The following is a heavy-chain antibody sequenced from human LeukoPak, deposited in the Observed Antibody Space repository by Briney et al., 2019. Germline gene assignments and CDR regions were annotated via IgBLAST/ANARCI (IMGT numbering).Heavy chain of an antibody. CDR1: GFTFSSYE. Sequence: GGSLRLSCAASGFTFSSYEMNWVRQAPGKGLEWVSYISSSGSTIYYADSVKGRFTISRDNAKNSLYLQMNSLRAEDTAVYYCAKSETSVDTASTVDYWGQGTLVTVSS. CDR3: AKSETSVDTASTVDY. V-gene: IGHV3-48*03. D-gene: IGHD5-18*01. J-gene: IGHJ4*02. CDR2: ISSSGSTI.